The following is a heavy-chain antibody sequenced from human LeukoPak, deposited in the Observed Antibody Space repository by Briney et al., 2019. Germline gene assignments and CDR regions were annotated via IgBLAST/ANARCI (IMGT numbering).Heavy chain of an antibody. CDR3: AKVYCSGGSCYSSDAFDI. J-gene: IGHJ3*02. D-gene: IGHD2-15*01. Sequence: SETLSLTCSVSGGSISSGNYYWSWIRQSAGKGLEWIGRINPSGSTNYNPSLKSRVTMSLDTSKNQFSLKLTSVTAADTAVYYCAKVYCSGGSCYSSDAFDIWGQGTMVTVSS. CDR1: GGSISSGNYY. V-gene: IGHV4-61*02. CDR2: INPSGST.